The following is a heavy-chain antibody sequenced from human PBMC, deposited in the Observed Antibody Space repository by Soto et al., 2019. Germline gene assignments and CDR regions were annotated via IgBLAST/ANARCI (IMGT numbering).Heavy chain of an antibody. Sequence: ASCRVSCRATGYTFTSFYMDGGRQAPGQGLEWMGIINPSGGSTSYAQKFQGRVTMTRDTSTSTVYMELSSLRSEDTAVYYCARELYDYYDSSGLGEFDYWGQGTLVTVSS. CDR2: INPSGGST. V-gene: IGHV1-46*01. CDR1: GYTFTSFY. D-gene: IGHD3-22*01. J-gene: IGHJ4*02. CDR3: ARELYDYYDSSGLGEFDY.